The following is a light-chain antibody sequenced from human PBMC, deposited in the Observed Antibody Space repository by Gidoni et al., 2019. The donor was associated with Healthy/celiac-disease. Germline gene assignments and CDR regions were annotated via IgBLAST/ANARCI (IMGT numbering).Light chain of an antibody. CDR2: LGS. CDR1: QSLLHSNGYNY. CDR3: MQALQPCS. V-gene: IGKV2-28*01. J-gene: IGKJ2*04. Sequence: DIVMTQSPLSLPVTPGEPASISCRSSQSLLHSNGYNYLDWYLQKPGQSPQLLIYLGSNRASGVPDRFSGSGAGTDFTLKISRVEAEDVGVYYCMQALQPCSFXXXTKLEIK.